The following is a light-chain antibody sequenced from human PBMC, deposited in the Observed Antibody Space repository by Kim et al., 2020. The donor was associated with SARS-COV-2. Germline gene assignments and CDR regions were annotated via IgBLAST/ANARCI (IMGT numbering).Light chain of an antibody. Sequence: EIVMTQSPATLSVSPGERATLSCRASQSISSNLAWYQQKPGQAPRLLIYGASIRATDIPARFGGSGSGTEFTLTISSLQSEDFAVYFCQQYNNWPMYTFGQGTKLEI. CDR2: GAS. V-gene: IGKV3-15*01. CDR3: QQYNNWPMYT. CDR1: QSISSN. J-gene: IGKJ2*01.